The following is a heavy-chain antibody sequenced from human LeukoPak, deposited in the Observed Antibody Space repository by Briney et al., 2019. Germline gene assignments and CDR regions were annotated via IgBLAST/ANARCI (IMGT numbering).Heavy chain of an antibody. J-gene: IGHJ4*02. CDR1: GGSISSYY. D-gene: IGHD3-22*01. V-gene: IGHV4-59*01. Sequence: PSETQSLTCTVSGGSISSYYWSWIRQPPGKGLEGIGYIYYSGSTNYNPSLKSRGTISVDTSKNPFSLKLSSVTAADTAVYYCARTPNYYDVIFLEYWGQGTLDSVPT. CDR3: ARTPNYYDVIFLEY. CDR2: IYYSGST.